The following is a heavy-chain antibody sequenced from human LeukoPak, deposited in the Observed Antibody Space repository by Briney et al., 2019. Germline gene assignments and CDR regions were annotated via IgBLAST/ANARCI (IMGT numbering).Heavy chain of an antibody. J-gene: IGHJ4*02. CDR2: IKQDGSEK. V-gene: IGHV3-7*03. Sequence: GGSLRLSCAASGFDFSNYWMYWVRLAPGKGLEWVANIKQDGSEKYYVDSVRGRFTISRDNAKNSLSLQMNSLRAEDTAVYYCASNYGGWGQGTLVTVSS. D-gene: IGHD4-11*01. CDR1: GFDFSNYW. CDR3: ASNYGG.